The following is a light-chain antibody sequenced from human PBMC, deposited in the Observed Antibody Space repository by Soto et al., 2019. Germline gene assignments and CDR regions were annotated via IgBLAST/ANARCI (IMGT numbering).Light chain of an antibody. CDR1: SSDVGKYNL. Sequence: QSALTQPASVSWSPGQSITISCTGTSSDVGKYNLVSWYQQHPGKAPKVMILQGSKRPSGVSNRLSGSKFGNTASLTISGLQAEDEADYYCCAYATSYTYVFGTGTKVTVL. J-gene: IGLJ1*01. CDR2: QGS. CDR3: CAYATSYTYV. V-gene: IGLV2-23*01.